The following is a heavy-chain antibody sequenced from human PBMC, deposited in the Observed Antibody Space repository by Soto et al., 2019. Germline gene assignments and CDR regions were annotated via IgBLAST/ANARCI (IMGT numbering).Heavy chain of an antibody. V-gene: IGHV3-30-3*01. CDR3: ERYFSGYDSYFDY. CDR2: ISYDGSNK. Sequence: PGGSLRLSCAASGFTFSSYAMHWVRQAPGKGLEWVAVISYDGSNKYYADSVKGRFTISRDNSKNTLYLQMNSLRAEDTAVYYCERYFSGYDSYFDYWGQGTLVTVSS. D-gene: IGHD5-12*01. J-gene: IGHJ4*02. CDR1: GFTFSSYA.